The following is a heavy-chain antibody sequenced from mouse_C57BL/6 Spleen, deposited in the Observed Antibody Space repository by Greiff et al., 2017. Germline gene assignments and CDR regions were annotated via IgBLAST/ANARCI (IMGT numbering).Heavy chain of an antibody. Sequence: VQLQESGAELVKPGASVKISCKASGCAFSSYWMNWVKQRPGKGLEWIGQIYPGDGDTNYNGKFKGKATLTADKSSSTAYMQLSSLTSEDSAVYFCARSPDYSNYDGFAYWGQGTLVTVSA. CDR3: ARSPDYSNYDGFAY. CDR1: GCAFSSYW. V-gene: IGHV1-80*01. J-gene: IGHJ3*01. D-gene: IGHD2-5*01. CDR2: IYPGDGDT.